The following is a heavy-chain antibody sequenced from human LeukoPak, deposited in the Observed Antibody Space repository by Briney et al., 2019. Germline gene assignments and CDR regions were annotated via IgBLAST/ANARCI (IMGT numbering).Heavy chain of an antibody. CDR2: ISGFDTYI. CDR1: GFTFSSFS. J-gene: IGHJ4*02. D-gene: IGHD2-21*02. CDR3: ARDHLYCGGDCCPRWSFDY. V-gene: IGHV3-21*01. Sequence: GGSLRLSCAASGFTFSSFSMHWVRQAPGKGLEWVSSISGFDTYIYYADSVKGRVTISRDNAKNSLYLQMNSLRAEDTGFYYCARDHLYCGGDCCPRWSFDYWGQGTLVTVSS.